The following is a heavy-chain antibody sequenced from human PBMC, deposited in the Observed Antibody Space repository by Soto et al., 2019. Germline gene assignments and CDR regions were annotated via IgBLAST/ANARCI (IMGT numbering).Heavy chain of an antibody. V-gene: IGHV1-18*01. CDR2: ISAYNGNT. CDR1: GYTFTSYG. Sequence: ASVKVSCKASGYTFTSYGISWVRQAPGQGLEWMGWISAYNGNTNYAQKLQGRVTMTTDTSTSTAYMELRSLRSDDTAVYYCARASGMATISLFDYWGQGTLVTVSS. D-gene: IGHD5-12*01. CDR3: ARASGMATISLFDY. J-gene: IGHJ4*02.